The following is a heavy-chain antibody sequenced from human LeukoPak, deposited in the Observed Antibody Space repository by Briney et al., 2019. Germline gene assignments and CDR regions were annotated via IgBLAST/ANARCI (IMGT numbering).Heavy chain of an antibody. CDR2: IISIFGTA. J-gene: IGHJ4*02. CDR1: GGTFSSYA. D-gene: IGHD2-15*01. V-gene: IGHV1-69*13. Sequence: SVKVSCKASGGTFSSYAISWVRQAPGQGLEWMGGIISIFGTANYAQKFQGRVTITADESTSTAYMELSSLRSEDTAVYYCARSGVVVVALYYFDYWGQGTLVTVSS. CDR3: ARSGVVVVALYYFDY.